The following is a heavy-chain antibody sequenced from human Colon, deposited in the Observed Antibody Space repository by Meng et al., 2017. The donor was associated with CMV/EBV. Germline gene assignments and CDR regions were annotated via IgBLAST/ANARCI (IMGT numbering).Heavy chain of an antibody. J-gene: IGHJ1*01. CDR3: VRESQSGSYIYLQH. V-gene: IGHV1-18*01. Sequence: VQLVQFGAEVKKPGASVKVSCKASGYTFTNYGISWVRQAPGQGLEWMGWISAYTGDTYYAQKFQGRVTMTTDTSTSTAYMELRSLRSDDTAVYYCVRESQSGSYIYLQHWGQGTLVTVPS. CDR1: GYTFTNYG. D-gene: IGHD1-26*01. CDR2: ISAYTGDT.